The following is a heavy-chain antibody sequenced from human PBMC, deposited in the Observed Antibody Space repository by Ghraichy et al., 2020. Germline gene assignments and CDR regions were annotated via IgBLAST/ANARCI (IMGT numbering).Heavy chain of an antibody. V-gene: IGHV4-61*09. J-gene: IGHJ5*02. Sequence: SETLSLTCTVSRGSISSGNYYWTWIRQPAGKGLEWIGHIHTSGNTNYNPSLKGRVTMSVDTSRNRFSLQVTSVTATDTAVYYCARTKSANGWFDHWGQGTLVTVSS. CDR1: RGSISSGNYY. CDR3: ARTKSANGWFDH. CDR2: IHTSGNT. D-gene: IGHD2-8*01.